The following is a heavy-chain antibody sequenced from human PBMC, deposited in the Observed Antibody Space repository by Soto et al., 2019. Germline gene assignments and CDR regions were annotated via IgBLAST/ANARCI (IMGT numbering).Heavy chain of an antibody. J-gene: IGHJ6*02. CDR2: IVGGSGNT. CDR3: AARRSGLYAMDV. CDR1: GFTFSTSA. D-gene: IGHD1-26*01. Sequence: SVKVSCKASGFTFSTSAVQWLRQARGQRPEWMGWIVGGSGNTNYAQNSQERVIITRDMSTSTVYMELSSLRSDDTAVYFCAARRSGLYAMDVWGQGTTVTVS. V-gene: IGHV1-58*01.